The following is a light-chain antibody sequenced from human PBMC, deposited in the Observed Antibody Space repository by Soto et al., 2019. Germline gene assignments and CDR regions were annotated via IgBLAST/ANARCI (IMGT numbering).Light chain of an antibody. J-gene: IGKJ3*01. CDR1: QSVSSNY. Sequence: EIVLTQSPGTLSLSPGERVTLSCRASQSVSSNYVAWYQQTPGQAPRLLIYGASSRATGIPDRFSGSGSGTDFTLTISRLEPEDFAVYYCQQYGSSPFTFCPGTKVDIK. CDR3: QQYGSSPFT. CDR2: GAS. V-gene: IGKV3-20*01.